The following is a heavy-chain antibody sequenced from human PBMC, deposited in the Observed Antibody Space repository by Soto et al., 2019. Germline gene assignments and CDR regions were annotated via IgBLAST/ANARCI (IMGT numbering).Heavy chain of an antibody. J-gene: IGHJ4*02. D-gene: IGHD2-15*01. Sequence: QVQLVQSGAEVKKPGSSVKVSCKASGGTFSSYTISWVRQAPGQGLEWMGRIIPILGIANYAQKFQGRVTITAXKXTXTXXMELSSMRSEDTAVYYCARVPYCRGGSCYPGTFDYWGQGTLVTVSS. V-gene: IGHV1-69*02. CDR1: GGTFSSYT. CDR2: IIPILGIA. CDR3: ARVPYCRGGSCYPGTFDY.